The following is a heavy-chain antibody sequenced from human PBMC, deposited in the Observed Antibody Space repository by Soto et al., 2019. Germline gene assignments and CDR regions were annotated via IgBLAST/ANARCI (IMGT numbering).Heavy chain of an antibody. Sequence: GGSLRLSCAASGFTFSSYAMSWVRQAPGKGLEWVSAISGSGGSTYYADSVKGRFTISRDNSKNTLYLQMNSLRAEDTAVYYCAKGFMVDTAMVATGDYFDDWGQGTLVTVSS. CDR2: ISGSGGST. D-gene: IGHD5-18*01. CDR1: GFTFSSYA. V-gene: IGHV3-23*01. J-gene: IGHJ4*02. CDR3: AKGFMVDTAMVATGDYFDD.